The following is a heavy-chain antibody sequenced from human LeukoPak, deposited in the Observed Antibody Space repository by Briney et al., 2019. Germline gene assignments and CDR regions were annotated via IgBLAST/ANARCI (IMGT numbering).Heavy chain of an antibody. CDR3: ARVLDIEAKAPFFDY. V-gene: IGHV1-18*01. Sequence: ASVKVPCKASGYTFTSYGISWVRQAPGQGLEWMGWISAYNGNTNYAQKLQGRVTMTTDTSTSTAYMELRSLRSDDTAVYYCARVLDIEAKAPFFDYWGQGTLVTVSS. CDR2: ISAYNGNT. CDR1: GYTFTSYG. D-gene: IGHD5-12*01. J-gene: IGHJ4*02.